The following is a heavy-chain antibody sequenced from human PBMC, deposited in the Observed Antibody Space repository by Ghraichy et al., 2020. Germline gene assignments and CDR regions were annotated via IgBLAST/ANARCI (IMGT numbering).Heavy chain of an antibody. CDR1: GFTFSSYT. J-gene: IGHJ4*02. D-gene: IGHD2-21*02. CDR3: ARDLTYCGGDCYSDY. CDR2: ISSSGITI. V-gene: IGHV3-48*02. Sequence: GGSLRLSCAASGFTFSSYTMNWVRQAQGKGLEWVSYISSSGITIYYADSVKGRFTISRDNAKNSLYLQMNSLRDEDTAVYYCARDLTYCGGDCYSDYWGQGTLVTVSS.